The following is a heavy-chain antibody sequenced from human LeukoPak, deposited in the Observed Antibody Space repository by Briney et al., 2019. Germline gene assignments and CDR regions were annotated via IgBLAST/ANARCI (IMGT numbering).Heavy chain of an antibody. D-gene: IGHD1-26*01. CDR3: TRGPPGGAIDY. J-gene: IGHJ4*02. CDR1: GGTFSSYA. Sequence: ASVKVSCKASGGTFSSYAISWVRQAPGQGLEWMGGIIPIFGTANYAQKFQGRVTITADESTSTAYMELSSLRSEDTAVYYCTRGPPGGAIDYWGQGTLVTVSS. CDR2: IIPIFGTA. V-gene: IGHV1-69*01.